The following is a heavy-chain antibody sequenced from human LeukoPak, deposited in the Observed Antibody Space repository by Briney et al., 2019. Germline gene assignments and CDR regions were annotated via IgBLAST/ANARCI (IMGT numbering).Heavy chain of an antibody. J-gene: IGHJ4*02. CDR3: ARDHKYSSSWPYYFDY. CDR2: IYYSGST. D-gene: IGHD6-13*01. V-gene: IGHV4-59*01. Sequence: SETLSLTCTVSGGSISSYYWSWIRQPPGKGLEWIGYIYYSGSTNYNPSLKSRVTISVDTSKNQFSLKLCSVTAADTAVYYCARDHKYSSSWPYYFDYWGQGTLVTVSS. CDR1: GGSISSYY.